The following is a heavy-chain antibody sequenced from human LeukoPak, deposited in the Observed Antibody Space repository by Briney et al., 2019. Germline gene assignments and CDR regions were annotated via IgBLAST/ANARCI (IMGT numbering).Heavy chain of an antibody. CDR3: ARRGTVTTNGYYYYYMDV. Sequence: SETLSLTCTVSGGSISRYYWSWIRQPPGKGLEWIGYIYTSGSTTYNPSLKSRVTISVDTSKNQFSLKLSSVTAADTAVYYCARRGTVTTNGYYYYYMDVWGKGTTVTLSS. CDR2: IYTSGST. V-gene: IGHV4-4*09. D-gene: IGHD4-17*01. J-gene: IGHJ6*03. CDR1: GGSISRYY.